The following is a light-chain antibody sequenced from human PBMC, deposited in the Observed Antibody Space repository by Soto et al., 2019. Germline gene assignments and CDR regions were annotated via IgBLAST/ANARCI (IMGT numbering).Light chain of an antibody. V-gene: IGKV1-17*02. CDR1: QGIRND. J-gene: IGKJ1*01. CDR3: LQVYSFPRT. Sequence: DIQMTQSPSSLSASVGDRVTITFRAVQGIRNDLGWYQQKPGKAPQYLIQAASILQSGVPSRFSGSGSGTEFILTINNLQPEDFASYFCLQVYSFPRTFGLGTKVDI. CDR2: AAS.